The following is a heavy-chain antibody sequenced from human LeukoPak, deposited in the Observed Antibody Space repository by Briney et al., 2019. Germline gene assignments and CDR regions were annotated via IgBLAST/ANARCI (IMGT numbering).Heavy chain of an antibody. D-gene: IGHD2-2*01. CDR2: IYTTGST. CDR1: GDSISSFY. Sequence: SETLSLTCTVSGDSISSFYWSWIRQPAGKGLEWIGRIYTTGSTNYNPSLKSRVTMSVDTTKNQFSLKLSSVTAADTAVYYCARDLVVPAAIRAGAFDIWGQGTMVTVSS. V-gene: IGHV4-4*07. CDR3: ARDLVVPAAIRAGAFDI. J-gene: IGHJ3*02.